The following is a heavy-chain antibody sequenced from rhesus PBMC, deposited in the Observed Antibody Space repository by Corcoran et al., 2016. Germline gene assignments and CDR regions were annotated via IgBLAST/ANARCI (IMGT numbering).Heavy chain of an antibody. J-gene: IGHJ4*01. CDR2: INSGVGST. CDR1: GLTFSSYG. V-gene: IGHV3S5*01. Sequence: EVQLVETGGGLVQPGGSLKLSCAASGLTFSSYGMSWVGQAPGKGLEWVSAINSGVGSTSSAAVVQGPSTTARHTLKIMLSTQMNRLIAEDTAVYYCPKHKQQPGIIDSWGQGVLVTVSS. D-gene: IGHD6-43*01. CDR3: PKHKQQPGIIDS.